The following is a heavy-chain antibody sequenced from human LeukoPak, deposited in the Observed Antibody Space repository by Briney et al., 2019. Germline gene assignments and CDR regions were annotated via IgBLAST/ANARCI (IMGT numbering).Heavy chain of an antibody. CDR1: GGSISSYY. J-gene: IGHJ4*02. CDR3: ARDDGGSYSN. D-gene: IGHD1-26*01. Sequence: PSETLSLTCTVSGGSISSYYWSWIRQPPGKGLEWIGYIYYSGSTNYNPSLKSRVTISVDTSKNQFSLKLSSMTAADTAVYYCARDDGGSYSNWGQGTLVTVSS. CDR2: IYYSGST. V-gene: IGHV4-59*01.